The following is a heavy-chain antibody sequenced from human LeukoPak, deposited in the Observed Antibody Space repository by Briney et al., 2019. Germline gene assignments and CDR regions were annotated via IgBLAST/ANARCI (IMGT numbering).Heavy chain of an antibody. D-gene: IGHD2-2*01. CDR1: GVTFSNDG. V-gene: IGHV3-21*01. CDR2: ISGSSTYI. J-gene: IGHJ4*02. CDR3: ARERACGASSCVAYYFDS. Sequence: GGSLRLSCAASGVTFSNDGMDWVRQAPGQGLEWVSSISGSSTYIYYADSVKGRFTISRDNAKSSLYLQMDSLRAEDTAVYYCARERACGASSCVAYYFDSWGQETLVTVSS.